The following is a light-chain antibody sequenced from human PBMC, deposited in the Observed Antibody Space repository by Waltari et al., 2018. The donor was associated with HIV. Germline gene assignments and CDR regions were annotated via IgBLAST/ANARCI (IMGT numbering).Light chain of an antibody. V-gene: IGLV2-14*03. CDR2: DVN. CDR3: ASYTVNSTGV. Sequence: QSALSQPASVSASPGQSVAISCSGSASAIGRYTSVSWYQQHPDRAPTLILFDVNNRPSGISDRFSGSKSGTTASLTISTVRTDDEADYYCASYTVNSTGVFGTGTKLSVL. CDR1: ASAIGRYTS. J-gene: IGLJ1*01.